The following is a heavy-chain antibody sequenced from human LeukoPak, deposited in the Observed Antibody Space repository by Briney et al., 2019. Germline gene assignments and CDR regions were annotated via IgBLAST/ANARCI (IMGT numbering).Heavy chain of an antibody. CDR1: GYIISSDG. Sequence: ASVKVSCKASGYIISSDGMNWVRQAPGQGLEWMGIINPSGGSTSYAQKFQGRVTMTRDMSTSTVYMELSSLRSEDTAVYYCASGYSYGLPVDYWGQGTLVTVSS. CDR3: ASGYSYGLPVDY. J-gene: IGHJ4*02. V-gene: IGHV1-46*01. D-gene: IGHD5-18*01. CDR2: INPSGGST.